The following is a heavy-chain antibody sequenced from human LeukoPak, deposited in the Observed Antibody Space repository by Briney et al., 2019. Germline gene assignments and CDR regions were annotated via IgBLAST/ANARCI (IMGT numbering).Heavy chain of an antibody. V-gene: IGHV1-46*01. CDR3: ARDHRGLSGQWLVLGFGWAFDY. CDR2: INLSGGST. J-gene: IGHJ4*02. D-gene: IGHD6-19*01. CDR1: GYTFTSYY. Sequence: ASVKVSFKASGYTFTSYYMHWVRQAPGQGLEWMGIINLSGGSTSYAQKFQGRVTMTRDMSTSTVYMELSSLRSEDTAVYYCARDHRGLSGQWLVLGFGWAFDYWGQGTLVTVSS.